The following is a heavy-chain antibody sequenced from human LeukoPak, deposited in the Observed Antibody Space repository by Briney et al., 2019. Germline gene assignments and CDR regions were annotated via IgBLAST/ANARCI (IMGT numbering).Heavy chain of an antibody. J-gene: IGHJ4*02. CDR3: ARGGGDFWSGYFLGRLDY. D-gene: IGHD3-3*01. CDR2: IYHSGTT. V-gene: IGHV4-4*02. Sequence: SETLSLTCTVSGGSISSSNWWGWVRQPPGKGLECIGEIYHSGTTNYNPSLKSRVTISVDKSKNHFSLKLSSVTAADTAVYYCARGGGDFWSGYFLGRLDYWGQGTLVTVSS. CDR1: GGSISSSNW.